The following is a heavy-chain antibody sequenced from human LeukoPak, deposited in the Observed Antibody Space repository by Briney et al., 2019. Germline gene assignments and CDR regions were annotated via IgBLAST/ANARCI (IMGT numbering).Heavy chain of an antibody. CDR1: GFTFSNYW. J-gene: IGHJ4*02. V-gene: IGHV3-74*01. Sequence: QAGGSLRLSCAASGFTFSNYWMHWVRQAPGKGLVWVSRISSDGSSTSYADSVKGRSTISRDNAKNTLYLQMNSLRAEDTAVYYCARTAYSDYSLGFWGQGTLVTVSS. CDR2: ISSDGSST. CDR3: ARTAYSDYSLGF. D-gene: IGHD5-12*01.